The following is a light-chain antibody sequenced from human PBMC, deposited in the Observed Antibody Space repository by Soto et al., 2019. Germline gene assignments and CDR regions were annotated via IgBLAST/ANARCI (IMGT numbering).Light chain of an antibody. J-gene: IGKJ4*01. CDR3: QQYATSPRT. Sequence: EIVLTQSPGTLSLSRGERATLSCKASQSVTSNHLVWYQQMPGQAPRLLIGGASRRATGVPDRFTGSGSGTDFYPTIDRLEPEDAAMYYCQQYATSPRTFGGGTKVDIK. CDR2: GAS. V-gene: IGKV3-20*01. CDR1: QSVTSNH.